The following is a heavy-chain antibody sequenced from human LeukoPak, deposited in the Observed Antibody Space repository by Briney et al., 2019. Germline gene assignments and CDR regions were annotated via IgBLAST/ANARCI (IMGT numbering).Heavy chain of an antibody. Sequence: SVKVSCKASGGTFSSYAISWVRQAPGQGLEWMGGIIPSFGTANYAQKFQGRVTITTDESTSTAYMELSSLRSEDTAVYYCARGALYTYYYYYMDVWGKGTTVTVSS. J-gene: IGHJ6*03. V-gene: IGHV1-69*05. CDR3: ARGALYTYYYYYMDV. CDR2: IIPSFGTA. D-gene: IGHD2-8*01. CDR1: GGTFSSYA.